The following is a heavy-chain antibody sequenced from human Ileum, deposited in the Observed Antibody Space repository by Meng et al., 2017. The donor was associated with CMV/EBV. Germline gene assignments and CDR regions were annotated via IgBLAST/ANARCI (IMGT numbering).Heavy chain of an antibody. Sequence: RLHHEESVPGLGRPSETLSLTCTVSGGSISNSSYYWGWIRQPPGKGLEWIGNIYYSGSPYYNPSLKSRVTISLDPSKNQFSLKLSSVTAADTAEYYCASVRFWGTYRYYFDYWGQGTLVTVSS. CDR2: IYYSGSP. D-gene: IGHD3-16*02. CDR3: ASVRFWGTYRYYFDY. CDR1: GGSISNSSYY. J-gene: IGHJ4*02. V-gene: IGHV4-39*06.